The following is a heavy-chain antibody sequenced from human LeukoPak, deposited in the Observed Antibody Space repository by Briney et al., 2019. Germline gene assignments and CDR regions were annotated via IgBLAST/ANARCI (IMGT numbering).Heavy chain of an antibody. CDR1: GFTFATYG. CDR2: LPFGGSNK. D-gene: IGHD3-10*01. V-gene: IGHV3-30*02. Sequence: PGGSLRISCAASGFTFATYGMHWVRQTPGKGLEWVAFLPFGGSNKYYADSVKGRFTISRDNAKNTVFLQMNNLTAEDTAVYYCTRAYDSGTYSTFDYWGQGALVTVTS. CDR3: TRAYDSGTYSTFDY. J-gene: IGHJ4*02.